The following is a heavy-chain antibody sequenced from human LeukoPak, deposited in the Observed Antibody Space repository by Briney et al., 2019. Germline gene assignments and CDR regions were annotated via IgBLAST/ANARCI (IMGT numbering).Heavy chain of an antibody. V-gene: IGHV1-69*05. Sequence: SVKVSCKASGGTFSSYAISWVRQAPGQGLEWMGRIIPIFGTANYAQKFQGRVTITTDESTSTAYMELSSLRSEDTAVYYCARGFRSYGSGSYYAPDAFDIWGQGTMVTVSS. CDR2: IIPIFGTA. CDR1: GGTFSSYA. D-gene: IGHD3-10*01. CDR3: ARGFRSYGSGSYYAPDAFDI. J-gene: IGHJ3*02.